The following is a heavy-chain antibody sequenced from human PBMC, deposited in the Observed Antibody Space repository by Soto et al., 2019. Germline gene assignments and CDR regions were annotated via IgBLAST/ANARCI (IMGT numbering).Heavy chain of an antibody. CDR1: GFTFSDYY. Sequence: PGGSLRLSCAASGFTFSDYYMSWIRQAPGKGLEWVSYISSSGSTIYYADSVKGRFTISRDNAKNSLYLQMNSLRAEDTAVYYCASSLRYGDYDGWFDPWGQGTLVTVSS. CDR2: ISSSGSTI. D-gene: IGHD4-17*01. V-gene: IGHV3-11*01. CDR3: ASSLRYGDYDGWFDP. J-gene: IGHJ5*02.